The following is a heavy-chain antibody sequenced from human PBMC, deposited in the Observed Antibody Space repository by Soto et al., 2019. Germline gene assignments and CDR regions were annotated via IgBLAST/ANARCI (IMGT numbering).Heavy chain of an antibody. D-gene: IGHD6-13*01. J-gene: IGHJ4*02. CDR1: GFTFTSSA. V-gene: IGHV1-58*02. CDR2: IVVGSGNT. Sequence: SVKVSCKASGFTFTSSAMQWVRQARGQGLEWIGWIVVGSGNTNYAQKFQEGVTITRDTSTSTAYMELSSLRSEDTVVYYCARSAAGPSKFDYWGQGTLVTVSS. CDR3: ARSAAGPSKFDY.